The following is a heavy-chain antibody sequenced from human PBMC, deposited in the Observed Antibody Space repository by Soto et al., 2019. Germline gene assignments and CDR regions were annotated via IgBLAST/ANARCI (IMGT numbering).Heavy chain of an antibody. CDR1: GFTFSGYA. Sequence: GGSLRLRCAASGFTFSGYAMSRVRHAPGKGLEWVSAISGSGGSTYYADSVKGRFTISRDNSKNTLYLQMNSLRAEDTAVYYCAKLPAAILGSWLDPWGQGTLVTVSS. CDR2: ISGSGGST. D-gene: IGHD2-2*01. V-gene: IGHV3-23*01. J-gene: IGHJ5*02. CDR3: AKLPAAILGSWLDP.